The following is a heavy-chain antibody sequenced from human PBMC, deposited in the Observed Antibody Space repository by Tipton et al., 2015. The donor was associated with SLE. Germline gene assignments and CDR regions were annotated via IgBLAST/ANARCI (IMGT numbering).Heavy chain of an antibody. CDR1: GFTFNDQR. CDR3: ARVQYSSGSYFFDY. Sequence: SLRLSCEASGFTFNDQRMTWVRQAPGKGLEWVSSISGGSLSMYYGDSVKGRFTISRDNAKNSLYLQMNSLREDDTAVYYCARVQYSSGSYFFDYWGQGTLVTVSS. D-gene: IGHD6-19*01. J-gene: IGHJ4*02. CDR2: ISGGSLSM. V-gene: IGHV3-21*03.